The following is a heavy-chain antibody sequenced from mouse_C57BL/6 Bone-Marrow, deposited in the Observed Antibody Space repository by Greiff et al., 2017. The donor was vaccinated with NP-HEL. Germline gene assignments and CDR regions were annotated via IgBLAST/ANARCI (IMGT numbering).Heavy chain of an antibody. CDR3: ARWYFDV. Sequence: PGQGLEWIGNINPSNGGTNYNGKFKSKATLTVDKSSSTAYMQLSSLTSEDSAVYYCARWYFDVWGTGTTVTVSS. V-gene: IGHV1-53*01. J-gene: IGHJ1*03. CDR2: INPSNGGT.